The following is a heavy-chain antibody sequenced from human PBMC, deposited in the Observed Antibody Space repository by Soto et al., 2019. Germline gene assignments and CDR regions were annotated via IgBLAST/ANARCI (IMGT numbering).Heavy chain of an antibody. V-gene: IGHV4-4*07. Sequence: SETLSLTCAVSGGSIIGYYWSCIRQPAGKGLEWIGRIYSDGSTNYNPSLKSRVTMSVDTSKNQFSLKLTSMTAADTAMYYCARMRAAGTFDYWGQGTLVTVSS. J-gene: IGHJ4*02. D-gene: IGHD6-13*01. CDR1: GGSIIGYY. CDR2: IYSDGST. CDR3: ARMRAAGTFDY.